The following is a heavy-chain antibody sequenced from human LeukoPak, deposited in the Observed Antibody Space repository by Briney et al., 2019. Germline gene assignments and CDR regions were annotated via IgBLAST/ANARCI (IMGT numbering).Heavy chain of an antibody. J-gene: IGHJ4*02. V-gene: IGHV1-2*06. CDR2: TNPNIPNTDDT. CDR1: GYTFIDYY. Sequence: GASVKVSCKASGYTFIDYYIHWVRQAPGQGLEWMGRTNPNIPNTDDTDYAQNFQGRVTMTRDTSISTAFMELSRLTSDDTAVYYCARDLPSTSNWELDYWGQGTLVTVSS. CDR3: ARDLPSTSNWELDY. D-gene: IGHD7-27*01.